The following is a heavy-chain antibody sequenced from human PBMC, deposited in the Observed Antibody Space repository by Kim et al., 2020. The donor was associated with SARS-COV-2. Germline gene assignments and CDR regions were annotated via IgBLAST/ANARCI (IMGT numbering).Heavy chain of an antibody. J-gene: IGHJ6*02. V-gene: IGHV3-20*04. CDR1: GFTFENHG. CDR3: VRGLAQHSYTGFENFERLYYGLDV. D-gene: IGHD5-12*01. CDR2: INWNAGST. Sequence: GGSLRLSCAASGFTFENHGMTWVRQAPGKGLEWVSGINWNAGSTDYADSVKGRFTISRDNTKNSLFLQMNSLRVEDTALYYCVRGLAQHSYTGFENFERLYYGLDVWGRGTTVTVSS.